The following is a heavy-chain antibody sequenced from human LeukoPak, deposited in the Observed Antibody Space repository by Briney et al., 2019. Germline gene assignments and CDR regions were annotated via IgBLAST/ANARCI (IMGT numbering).Heavy chain of an antibody. V-gene: IGHV3-30-3*01. J-gene: IGHJ4*02. CDR2: ISYDGSNK. CDR3: AKDGVVRGLGPYYFDS. Sequence: GGSLRLSCAASGFTFSNYAMSWVRQAPGKGLEWVAVISYDGSNKYYADSVKGRFTISRDNSKNTLYLQMNSLRAEDTAVYYCAKDGVVRGLGPYYFDSWGQGSLVTVSS. CDR1: GFTFSNYA. D-gene: IGHD3-10*01.